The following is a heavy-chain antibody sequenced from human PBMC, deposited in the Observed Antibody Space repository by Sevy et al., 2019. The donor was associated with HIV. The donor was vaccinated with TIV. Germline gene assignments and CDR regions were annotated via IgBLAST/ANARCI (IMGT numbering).Heavy chain of an antibody. J-gene: IGHJ4*02. V-gene: IGHV3-48*01. CDR1: GFTFSSYT. Sequence: GGSLRLSCAASGFTFSSYTMNWVRQAPGKGLEWVSYISSSSTTIYYADSVKGRFTISRDNAKNSLYLQMNSLRAEDTAVYYWTRDPYTSGWGDYWGQGTLVTVSS. CDR2: ISSSSTTI. CDR3: TRDPYTSGWGDY. D-gene: IGHD6-19*01.